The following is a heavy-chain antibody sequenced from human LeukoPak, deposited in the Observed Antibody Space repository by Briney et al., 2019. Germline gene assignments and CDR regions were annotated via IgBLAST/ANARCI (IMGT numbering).Heavy chain of an antibody. Sequence: GGSLRLSCAASGFTFDDFDMSWVRQVPGKGLEWVSGISWNGVSTGYADSVKDRFTISRDNAENSLYLQMNSLGAEDTALYYCTRGYVGIDYWGQGTLVTVSS. J-gene: IGHJ4*02. CDR1: GFTFDDFD. CDR2: ISWNGVST. D-gene: IGHD5-12*01. CDR3: TRGYVGIDY. V-gene: IGHV3-20*04.